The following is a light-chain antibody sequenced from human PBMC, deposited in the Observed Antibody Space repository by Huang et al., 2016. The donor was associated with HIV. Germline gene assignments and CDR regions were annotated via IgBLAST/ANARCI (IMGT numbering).Light chain of an antibody. V-gene: IGKV3-11*01. CDR1: QSVSRF. CDR2: DAS. CDR3: QQRSSWPRVT. Sequence: EIVLTQSPATLSLSPGERATLSCRASQSVSRFLAWYQQKAGQAPRLLIYDASNRAIDIPARFSGSGSGTEFTLTISSLEPEDFAVYYCQQRSSWPRVTFGGGTKVEIK. J-gene: IGKJ4*01.